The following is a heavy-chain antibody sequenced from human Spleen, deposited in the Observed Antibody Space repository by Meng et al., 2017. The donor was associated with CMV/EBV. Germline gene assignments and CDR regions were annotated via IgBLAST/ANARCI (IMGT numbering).Heavy chain of an antibody. D-gene: IGHD6-25*01. CDR3: ARGALKQRLMGSPFDI. CDR1: GYTFTDYY. Sequence: ASVKVSCKASGYTFTDYYIHWVRQAPGQGLEWMGWINSNSGFTIYAQKFQGRVTMTRDTSISTVDMELTRLRSDDTAMYYCARGALKQRLMGSPFDIWGQGTMVTVSS. J-gene: IGHJ3*02. CDR2: INSNSGFT. V-gene: IGHV1-2*02.